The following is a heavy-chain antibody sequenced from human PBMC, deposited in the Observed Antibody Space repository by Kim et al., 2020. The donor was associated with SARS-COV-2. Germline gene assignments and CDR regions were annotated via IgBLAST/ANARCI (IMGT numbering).Heavy chain of an antibody. J-gene: IGHJ3*02. CDR2: INAGNGNT. D-gene: IGHD3-3*01. CDR1: GYTFTAHA. V-gene: IGHV1-3*01. Sequence: ASVKVSCKASGYTFTAHALHWVRQAPGQRLEWMGWINAGNGNTKYSQKFQGRATITRDTSATTAYMELTSLRSEDTAVYFCARDLEGRNWGLWSGDWVWGACDIWGQGTMVTVSS. CDR3: ARDLEGRNWGLWSGDWVWGACDI.